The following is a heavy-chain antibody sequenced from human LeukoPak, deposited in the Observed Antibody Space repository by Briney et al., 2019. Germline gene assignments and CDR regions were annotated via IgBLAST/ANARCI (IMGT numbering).Heavy chain of an antibody. CDR2: IIPIFGTA. D-gene: IGHD6-19*01. CDR3: ARDGAAIYSSGWYPFDY. CDR1: GGTFSSHA. Sequence: SVKVSCKASGGTFSSHAISWVRQAPGQGLEWMGGIIPIFGTANYAQKFQGRVTITADESTSTAYMELSSLRSEDTAVYYCARDGAAIYSSGWYPFDYWGQGALVIVSS. V-gene: IGHV1-69*13. J-gene: IGHJ4*02.